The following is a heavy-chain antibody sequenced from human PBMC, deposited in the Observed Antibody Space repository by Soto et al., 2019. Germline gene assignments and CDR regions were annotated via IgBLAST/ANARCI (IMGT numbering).Heavy chain of an antibody. V-gene: IGHV3-33*01. Sequence: QVQLVESGGGVVQPGRSLRLSCAASGFTFSSYGMHWVRQAPGKGLEWVAVIWYDGSNKYYADSVKGRFTISRDNSKNTLYRQMNSLRAEDTAVYYCARDPVTTVTTYYCDYWGQGTLVTVSS. J-gene: IGHJ4*02. D-gene: IGHD4-17*01. CDR3: ARDPVTTVTTYYCDY. CDR1: GFTFSSYG. CDR2: IWYDGSNK.